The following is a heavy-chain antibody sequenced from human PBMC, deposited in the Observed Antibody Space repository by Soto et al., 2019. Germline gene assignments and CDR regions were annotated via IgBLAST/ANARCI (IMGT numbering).Heavy chain of an antibody. J-gene: IGHJ4*02. CDR2: INAGNGNT. D-gene: IGHD3-10*01. V-gene: IGHV1-3*01. Sequence: ASVKVSCKASGYTFTSYAMHWVRQAPGQRLEWMGWINAGNGNTKYSQKFQGRVTITRDTSASTAYMELSSLRSEDTAVYYCARFAFGELFFDYWGQGTLVTVSS. CDR1: GYTFTSYA. CDR3: ARFAFGELFFDY.